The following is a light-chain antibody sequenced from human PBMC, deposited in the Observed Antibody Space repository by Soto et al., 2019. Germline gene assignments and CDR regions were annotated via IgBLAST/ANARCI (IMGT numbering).Light chain of an antibody. CDR3: GSDEWT. CDR2: GAS. Sequence: EIVLTQSPATLSLSPGERATLSCRASQSIRSPFLDWYQQKPRQAPSLFIHGASCSATGIPDRFSGSGSGTYFTLTISGLEPEDSAQYYCGSDEWTFGQGTKVE. CDR1: QSIRSPF. V-gene: IGKV3-20*01. J-gene: IGKJ1*01.